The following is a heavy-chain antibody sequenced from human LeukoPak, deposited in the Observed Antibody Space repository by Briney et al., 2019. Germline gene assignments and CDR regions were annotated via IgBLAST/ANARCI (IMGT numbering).Heavy chain of an antibody. J-gene: IGHJ4*02. CDR3: AREGTICSSTNCFFDY. D-gene: IGHD2-2*01. V-gene: IGHV3-30-3*01. CDR1: GFTFNSYA. Sequence: QTGGSLGLSCAASGFTFNSYAMHWVRQAPGKGLEWVAVISSDGSKKYHADSVKGRFTTSRDNSKNTLYLQMSSLRAEDTAVYYCAREGTICSSTNCFFDYWGQGTLVTVSS. CDR2: ISSDGSKK.